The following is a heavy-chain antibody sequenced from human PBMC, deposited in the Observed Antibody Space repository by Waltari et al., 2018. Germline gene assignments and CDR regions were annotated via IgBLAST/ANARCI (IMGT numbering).Heavy chain of an antibody. Sequence: QLQLQESGPGLVKPSETLSLTCTVSGGSISSSSYYWGWVRQPPGKGLEWIGSIYYSGSTYYNPSLKSRVTISVEPSKNQFSLELSSGTAADTAVYYWARERGGWFDPWGQGTLVTVSS. CDR3: ARERGGWFDP. D-gene: IGHD2-15*01. CDR1: GGSISSSSYY. V-gene: IGHV4-39*07. CDR2: IYYSGST. J-gene: IGHJ5*02.